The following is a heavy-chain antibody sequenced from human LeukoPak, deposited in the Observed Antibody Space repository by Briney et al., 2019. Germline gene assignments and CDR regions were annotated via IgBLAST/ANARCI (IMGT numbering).Heavy chain of an antibody. Sequence: PGGSLRLSCAASGFTFGDYAMHWVRQVPGRAPEWVSLINDDGTNTYYADSVKGRLTISRDNGKNSLFLQMDGLRTEDTAVYFCTRGNTTFYDVWTGYYWFGGYFDFWGQGTQVTVSP. J-gene: IGHJ4*02. V-gene: IGHV3-43*02. CDR2: INDDGTNT. D-gene: IGHD3-3*01. CDR3: TRGNTTFYDVWTGYYWFGGYFDF. CDR1: GFTFGDYA.